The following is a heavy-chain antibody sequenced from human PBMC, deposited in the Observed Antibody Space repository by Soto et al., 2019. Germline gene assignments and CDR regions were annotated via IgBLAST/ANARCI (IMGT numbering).Heavy chain of an antibody. J-gene: IGHJ6*02. CDR3: AKDMITFGGNPMPFYYGMDV. CDR2: ISGSGGST. Sequence: PGESLKISCAASGFTFSSYAMSWVRQAPGKGLEWVSAISGSGGSTYYADSVKGRFTISRDNSKNTLYLQMNSLRAEDTAVYYCAKDMITFGGNPMPFYYGMDVWGQGTTVTVSS. CDR1: GFTFSSYA. V-gene: IGHV3-23*01. D-gene: IGHD3-16*01.